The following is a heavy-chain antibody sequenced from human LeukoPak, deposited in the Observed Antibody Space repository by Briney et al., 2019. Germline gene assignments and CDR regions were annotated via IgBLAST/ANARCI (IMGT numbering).Heavy chain of an antibody. V-gene: IGHV4-59*01. Sequence: SETLPLICTVSNDSISNYYWSWIRQPPGKGLEWIAYIDYRGSTTNNPSLRSRITISVDTSRNQLSLKLRSVTAADTAVYYCARSRSGYGYEHGAFEIWGQGTMVTVSS. J-gene: IGHJ3*02. CDR2: IDYRGST. CDR3: ARSRSGYGYEHGAFEI. CDR1: NDSISNYY. D-gene: IGHD5-12*01.